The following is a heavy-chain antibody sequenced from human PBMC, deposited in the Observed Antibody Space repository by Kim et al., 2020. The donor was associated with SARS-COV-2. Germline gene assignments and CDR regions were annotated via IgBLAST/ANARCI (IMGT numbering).Heavy chain of an antibody. CDR1: GYIFSIYG. Sequence: ASVKVSCKTSGYIFSIYGFSWVRQAPGQGLEWMGWINTKDGDTKYVQKFQDRVTMTTDSSPSTAYMELRSLKFDDTALYYCVRGTWGGVNGYWGQGTLV. J-gene: IGHJ4*02. CDR3: VRGTWGGVNGY. D-gene: IGHD3-16*01. V-gene: IGHV1-18*01. CDR2: INTKDGDT.